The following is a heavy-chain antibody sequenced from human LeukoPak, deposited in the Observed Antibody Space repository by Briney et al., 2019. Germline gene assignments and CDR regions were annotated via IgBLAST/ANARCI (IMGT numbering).Heavy chain of an antibody. CDR3: ARSTDIVGATNWFDP. J-gene: IGHJ5*02. CDR2: INPNSGGT. CDR1: GYTFTSYG. D-gene: IGHD1-26*01. V-gene: IGHV1-2*04. Sequence: EASVKVSCKASGYTFTSYGISWVRQAPGQGLEWMGWINPNSGGTNYAQKFQGWVTMTRDTSISTAYMELSRLRSDDTAVYYCARSTDIVGATNWFDPWGQGTLVTVSS.